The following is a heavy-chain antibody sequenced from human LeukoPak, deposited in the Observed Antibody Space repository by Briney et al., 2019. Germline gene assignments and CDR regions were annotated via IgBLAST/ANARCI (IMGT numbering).Heavy chain of an antibody. J-gene: IGHJ6*02. CDR3: ARARATAMVTGYYYGMDV. Sequence: PSETLSLTCTVSGGSISSYYWSWIRQPPGKGLEWIGYIYYSGSTNYNPSLKSRVTISVDTSKNQFSLKLSSVTAADTAAYYCARARATAMVTGYYYGMDVWGQGTTVTVSS. D-gene: IGHD5-18*01. V-gene: IGHV4-59*01. CDR2: IYYSGST. CDR1: GGSISSYY.